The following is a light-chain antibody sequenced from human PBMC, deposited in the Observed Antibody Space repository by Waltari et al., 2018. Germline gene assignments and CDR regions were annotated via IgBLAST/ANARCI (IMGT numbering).Light chain of an antibody. J-gene: IGKJ1*01. CDR2: EVS. V-gene: IGKV2-29*02. Sequence: DIVMIQTPLSLSVTPGQPASIPCRSSQGLMHSDGKTYLYWYLQRPGQSPQLLFHEVSRRFAGVPDRFSGSGSGTYFTLKISRVEAEDVGVYYCMQGIHLPWTFGQGTKVEIK. CDR1: QGLMHSDGKTY. CDR3: MQGIHLPWT.